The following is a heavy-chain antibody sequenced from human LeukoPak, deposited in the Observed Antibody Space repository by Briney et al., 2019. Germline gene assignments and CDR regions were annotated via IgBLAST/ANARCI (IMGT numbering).Heavy chain of an antibody. V-gene: IGHV3-11*01. CDR3: ARGKDGYKRGYPLGFDY. CDR1: RFTFSDYY. D-gene: IGHD5-24*01. J-gene: IGHJ4*02. CDR2: IRSSGSTI. Sequence: GGSLRLSCAASRFTFSDYYMSWIRQAPGKGLEWVSDIRSSGSTIYYADSVKGRFTISRDNAKNSLYLQMNSLRAEDTAVYYCARGKDGYKRGYPLGFDYWGQGTLVTVSS.